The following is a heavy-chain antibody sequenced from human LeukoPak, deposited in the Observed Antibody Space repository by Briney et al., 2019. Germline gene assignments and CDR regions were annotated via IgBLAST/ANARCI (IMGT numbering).Heavy chain of an antibody. CDR2: IIPIFGTA. J-gene: IGHJ6*02. D-gene: IGHD3-3*01. CDR1: GYTFTGYY. Sequence: ASVKVSCKASGYTFTGYYMHWVRQAPGQGLEWMGGIIPIFGTANYAQKFQGRVTITADESTSTAYMELSSLRSEDTAVYYCASVAIFGVAQSQYYYYGMDVWGQGTTVTVSS. V-gene: IGHV1-69*13. CDR3: ASVAIFGVAQSQYYYYGMDV.